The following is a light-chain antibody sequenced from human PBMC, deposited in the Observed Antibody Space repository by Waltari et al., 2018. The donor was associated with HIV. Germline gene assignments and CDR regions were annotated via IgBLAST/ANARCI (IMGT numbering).Light chain of an antibody. V-gene: IGKV1-8*01. J-gene: IGKJ1*01. CDR2: AAS. CDR3: QQYYSYWWT. CDR1: QGISSY. Sequence: AIRMTQSPSSFSASTGDRVTITCRASQGISSYLAWYQQKPGKAPKLLIYAASTLQSGVPSRFSGSGSGTDFTLTISCLQSEDFATYYCQQYYSYWWTFGQGTKVEIK.